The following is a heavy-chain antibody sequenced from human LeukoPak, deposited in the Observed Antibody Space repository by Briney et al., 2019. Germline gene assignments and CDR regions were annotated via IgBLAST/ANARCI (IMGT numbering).Heavy chain of an antibody. Sequence: GGSLRLSCAASGFTVSSNYMSWVRQAPGKGLEWVSVIYSGGSTYYADSVKGRFTISRDKSKNTLYLQMNSLRAEDTAVYYCARTIMYSSSSGVDYWGQGTLVTVSS. J-gene: IGHJ4*02. CDR3: ARTIMYSSSSGVDY. D-gene: IGHD6-6*01. CDR2: IYSGGST. V-gene: IGHV3-53*01. CDR1: GFTVSSNY.